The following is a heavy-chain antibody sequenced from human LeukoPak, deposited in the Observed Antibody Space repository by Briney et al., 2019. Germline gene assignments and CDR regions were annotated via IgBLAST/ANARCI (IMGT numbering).Heavy chain of an antibody. CDR3: ARGKYTSFDN. V-gene: IGHV6-1*01. Sequence: SQTLSLTCAISGDSIFTYNVAWTWLRQSPSRGLEWLGRTYYRSKWSFDYAVSVKSRITINADTSKNQFSLQLSSVTPEDTAVYYCARGKYTSFDNWGQGTLVTVSS. J-gene: IGHJ4*02. CDR1: GDSIFTYNVA. D-gene: IGHD6-6*01. CDR2: TYYRSKWSF.